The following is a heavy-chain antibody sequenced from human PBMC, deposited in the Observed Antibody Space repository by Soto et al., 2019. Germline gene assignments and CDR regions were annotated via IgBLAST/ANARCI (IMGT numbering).Heavy chain of an antibody. J-gene: IGHJ3*01. D-gene: IGHD3-10*01. Sequence: PGGALRLSCAASGFSFTNYGMHWVRQAPGKGLEWVAVVWSNGINKYYADSVRGRFTISRDNSRNSLSLLMNSLRVEDTALYYCVRERSPFDAFDFWGQGTMVTVSS. CDR2: VWSNGINK. V-gene: IGHV3-33*01. CDR3: VRERSPFDAFDF. CDR1: GFSFTNYG.